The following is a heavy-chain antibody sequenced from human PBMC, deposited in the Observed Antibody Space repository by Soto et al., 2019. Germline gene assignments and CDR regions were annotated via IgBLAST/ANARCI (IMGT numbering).Heavy chain of an antibody. CDR1: GFTFSSYG. D-gene: IGHD3-16*02. CDR2: IRCDGSNI. J-gene: IGHJ5*01. V-gene: IGHV3-33*01. CDR3: DIEGDCGKALGGYLDS. Sequence: QVQLVESGGGVVQPGRSLRLSCVASGFTFSSYGMHWVRQAPGKGLEWVATIRCDGSNIYYADSVRGRFAISRDNSKNTLLINRVSLGDEDVDFCDCDIEGDCGKALGGYLDSWGQGALVTVSS.